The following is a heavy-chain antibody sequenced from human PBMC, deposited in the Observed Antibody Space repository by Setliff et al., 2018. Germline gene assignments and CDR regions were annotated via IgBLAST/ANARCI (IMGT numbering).Heavy chain of an antibody. CDR3: ARDNTMVGATDY. D-gene: IGHD1-26*01. CDR2: LHTSGSI. V-gene: IGHV4-61*02. CDR1: GGSISSGSYH. J-gene: IGHJ4*02. Sequence: SETLSLTCALSGGSISSGSYHWSWIRQPAGEGLEWIGRLHTSGSIDYNPSLKRRVTISVDTSKNQFSLRLRSVTAADTAVYFCARDNTMVGATDYWGLGTLVTVSS.